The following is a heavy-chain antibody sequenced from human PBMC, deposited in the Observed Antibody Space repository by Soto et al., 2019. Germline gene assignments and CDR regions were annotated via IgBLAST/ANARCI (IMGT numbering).Heavy chain of an antibody. J-gene: IGHJ6*02. Sequence: QVQLVESGGGVVQPGRSLRLSCAASGFTFSSYVMHWVRQAPGKGLEWVAVISYDGTNKYYADSVKGRFTISRDNSKNSLYLRMSSLRAEVTAVYYCAKDLLRPGRAYGMDVWGQGTTVTVSS. CDR2: ISYDGTNK. V-gene: IGHV3-30*18. CDR3: AKDLLRPGRAYGMDV. CDR1: GFTFSSYV.